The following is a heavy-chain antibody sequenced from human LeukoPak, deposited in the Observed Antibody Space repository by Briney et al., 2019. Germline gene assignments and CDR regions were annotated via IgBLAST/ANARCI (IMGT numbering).Heavy chain of an antibody. J-gene: IGHJ6*02. CDR2: ISSSGSTI. V-gene: IGHV3-48*02. D-gene: IGHD2-21*02. CDR3: AGDLRDVVVTEPYYYYGMDV. CDR1: GFTLSSYS. Sequence: GGSLRLSCAASGFTLSSYSINWVRQAPGKGLELVSYISSSGSTIYYADSVKGRFTISRDNAKNSLYLQMNSLRDEDTAVYYCAGDLRDVVVTEPYYYYGMDVWGQGTTVTVSS.